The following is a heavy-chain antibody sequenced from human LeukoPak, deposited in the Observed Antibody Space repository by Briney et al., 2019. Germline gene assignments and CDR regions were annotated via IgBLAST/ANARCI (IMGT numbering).Heavy chain of an antibody. J-gene: IGHJ4*02. CDR1: GGTFSSYA. Sequence: ASVKVSCKASGGTFSSYAISWVRQAPGQGLEWMGRIIPILGIANYAQKFQGRVTITADKSTSTAYMELSRLRSEDTAVYYCATVRYLGYCSGGSCFSNLFDYWGQGTLVTVSS. V-gene: IGHV1-69*04. CDR2: IIPILGIA. CDR3: ATVRYLGYCSGGSCFSNLFDY. D-gene: IGHD2-15*01.